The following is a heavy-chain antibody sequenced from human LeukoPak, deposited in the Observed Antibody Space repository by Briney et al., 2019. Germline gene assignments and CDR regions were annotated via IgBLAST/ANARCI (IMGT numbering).Heavy chain of an antibody. D-gene: IGHD2-15*01. J-gene: IGHJ4*02. Sequence: GGTLRLSCAASRFTFDEYGMSWVRQTAGKRLECVSGINWNGRSIGYADSVKGRFTISRDNAKNSLYLQMNSLRAEDTAVYYCARDRAFGGGRNPCDYWGQGTLVTVSS. CDR2: INWNGRSI. CDR1: RFTFDEYG. V-gene: IGHV3-20*04. CDR3: ARDRAFGGGRNPCDY.